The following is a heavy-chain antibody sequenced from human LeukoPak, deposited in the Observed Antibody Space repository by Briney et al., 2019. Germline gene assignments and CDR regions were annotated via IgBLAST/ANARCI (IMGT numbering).Heavy chain of an antibody. V-gene: IGHV3-33*01. J-gene: IGHJ4*02. D-gene: IGHD4-17*01. CDR2: IWYDGSNK. CDR1: GFTFSSYG. Sequence: GRSLRLSCAASGFTFSSYGMHWVRQAPGKGLEWVAVIWYDGSNKYYADSVKGRFTISRDNSKNTLYLQMISLRAEDTAVYYCARDVGIDYGDYRGLYYWGQGTLVTVSS. CDR3: ARDVGIDYGDYRGLYY.